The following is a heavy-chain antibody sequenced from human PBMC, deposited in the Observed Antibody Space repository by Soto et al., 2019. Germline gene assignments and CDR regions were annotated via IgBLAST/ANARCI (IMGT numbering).Heavy chain of an antibody. CDR1: GYTFTSYG. CDR3: ARDCTNGVCYTGEDAFDI. CDR2: ISAYNGNT. Sequence: ASVKVSCKASGYTFTSYGISWVRQAPVQGLEWMGWISAYNGNTNYAQKLQGRVTMTTDTSTSTAYMELRSLRSDDTAVYYCARDCTNGVCYTGEDAFDIWGQGTMVTVSS. D-gene: IGHD2-8*01. V-gene: IGHV1-18*01. J-gene: IGHJ3*02.